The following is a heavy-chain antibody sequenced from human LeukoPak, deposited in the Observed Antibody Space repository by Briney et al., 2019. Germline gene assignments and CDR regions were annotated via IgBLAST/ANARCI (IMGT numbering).Heavy chain of an antibody. CDR1: GFTFSSYW. J-gene: IGHJ4*02. CDR2: IDSDGSST. D-gene: IGHD1-26*01. Sequence: GGSLRLSCAASGFTFSSYWMHWVRQVPGEGLVWVLRIDSDGSSTTYADSVKGRFTISRDNAKNTLYLQMNSLRAEDTAVYYCARDQIGVGPTTDYWGQGTLVTVSS. CDR3: ARDQIGVGPTTDY. V-gene: IGHV3-74*03.